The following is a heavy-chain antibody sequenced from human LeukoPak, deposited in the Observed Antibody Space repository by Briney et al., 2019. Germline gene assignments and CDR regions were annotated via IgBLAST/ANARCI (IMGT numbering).Heavy chain of an antibody. CDR3: AKVQSSYYDFWSGSPDV. Sequence: PGGSLRLSCAASGFTFSNAWMSWVRQAPGKGLEWVSAISGSGGSTYYADSVKGRFTISRDNSKNTLYLQMNSLRAEDTAVYYCAKVQSSYYDFWSGSPDVWGQGTTVTVSS. J-gene: IGHJ6*02. D-gene: IGHD3-3*01. CDR1: GFTFSNAW. CDR2: ISGSGGST. V-gene: IGHV3-23*01.